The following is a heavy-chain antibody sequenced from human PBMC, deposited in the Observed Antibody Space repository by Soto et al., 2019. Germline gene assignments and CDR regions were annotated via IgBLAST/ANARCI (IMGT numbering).Heavy chain of an antibody. D-gene: IGHD5-12*01. CDR2: ISYDGSNK. J-gene: IGHJ5*02. CDR1: GFTFSSYG. CDR3: ARDVDRTSHLNWFDP. Sequence: GSLRLSCAASGFTFSSYGMHWVRQAPGKGLEWVAVISYDGSNKYYADSVKGRFTISRDSSKNTVYLQMDSLKVEDTAVYYCARDVDRTSHLNWFDPWGQGVMVTVSS. V-gene: IGHV3-30*03.